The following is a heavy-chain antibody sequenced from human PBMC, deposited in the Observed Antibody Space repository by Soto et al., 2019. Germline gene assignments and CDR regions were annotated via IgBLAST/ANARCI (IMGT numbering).Heavy chain of an antibody. CDR1: GGTFSSYA. J-gene: IGHJ5*02. CDR2: IIPIFGTA. Sequence: QVQLVQSGAEVKKPGSSVKVSCKASGGTFSSYAISWVRQAPGQGLELMGGIIPIFGTANYAQKFQGRVTITADETTSTAYMELSILRSEDTAVYYCATWIWSHYRFDPWGPGTLVTVSS. D-gene: IGHD5-12*01. CDR3: ATWIWSHYRFDP. V-gene: IGHV1-69*12.